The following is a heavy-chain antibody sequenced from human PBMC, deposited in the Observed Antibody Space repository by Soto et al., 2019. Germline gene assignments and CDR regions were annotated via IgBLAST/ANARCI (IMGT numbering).Heavy chain of an antibody. CDR1: GGSFSGYY. CDR2: INHSGST. Sequence: SETLSLTCAVYGGSFSGYYWSWIRQPPGKGLEWIGEINHSGSTNYNPSLKSRVTISVDTSKNQFSLKLSSVTAADTAVYYCARGRANYYGSGSYYMAWGQGTLVTVSS. J-gene: IGHJ5*02. V-gene: IGHV4-34*01. D-gene: IGHD3-10*01. CDR3: ARGRANYYGSGSYYMA.